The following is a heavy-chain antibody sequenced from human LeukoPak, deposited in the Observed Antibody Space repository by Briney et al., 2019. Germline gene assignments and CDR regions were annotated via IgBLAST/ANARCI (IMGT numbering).Heavy chain of an antibody. J-gene: IGHJ4*02. CDR1: GFTFSSYA. D-gene: IGHD4-17*01. CDR3: ARDSGEDYGDYVAPFAGFDY. CDR2: ISSNGGST. Sequence: GALSLSCAASGFTFSSYAMHWVRQAPGKGLEYVSAISSNGGSTYYANSVKGRFTISRDNSKNTLYLQMGSLRAEDMAVYYCARDSGEDYGDYVAPFAGFDYWGQGTLVTVSS. V-gene: IGHV3-64*01.